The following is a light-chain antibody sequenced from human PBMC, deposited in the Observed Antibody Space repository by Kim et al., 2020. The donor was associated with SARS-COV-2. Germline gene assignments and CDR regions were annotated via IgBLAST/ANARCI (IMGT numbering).Light chain of an antibody. V-gene: IGLV3-21*04. CDR1: NIGSKS. CDR2: YDN. CDR3: QVWDNSSEQYF. Sequence: SYELTQPPSVSVAPGKTARISCGGKNIGSKSIHWYQQKPGQAPVLVIYYDNDRPSGIPERFSGFNSENTTTLTISGVEAGDEADYYFQVWDNSSEQYFFG. J-gene: IGLJ1*01.